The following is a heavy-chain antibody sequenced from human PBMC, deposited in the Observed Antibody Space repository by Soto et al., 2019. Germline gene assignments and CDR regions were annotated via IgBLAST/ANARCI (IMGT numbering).Heavy chain of an antibody. CDR2: IVPMLGIT. D-gene: IGHD1-26*01. CDR3: ATEKYGAGRVGVFY. CDR1: GGTSTIYT. J-gene: IGHJ4*02. V-gene: IGHV1-69*08. Sequence: QVPLVQSGAEVKKPGSSVKVSCEASGGTSTIYTITWVRQAPGQGLAWMGRIVPMLGITNYERNFQGRVTFTADTSAGAAYMELSSLRLEDTAMYYCATEKYGAGRVGVFYWGQGTQVTVSS.